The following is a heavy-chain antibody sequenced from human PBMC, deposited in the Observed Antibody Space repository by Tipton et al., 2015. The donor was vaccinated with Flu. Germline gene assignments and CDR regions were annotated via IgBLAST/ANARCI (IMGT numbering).Heavy chain of an antibody. Sequence: TLSLTCTVSGGSISGYYWSWIRQPPGKGLEWIGSFYYSGSTYYNPSLKSRVTISVDTSKNQFSLRLSSVTAADTAVYYCARGGVLWCPRDWGQGTLVTVSS. CDR2: FYYSGST. V-gene: IGHV4-59*12. D-gene: IGHD4/OR15-4a*01. CDR1: GGSISGYY. J-gene: IGHJ4*02. CDR3: ARGGVLWCPRD.